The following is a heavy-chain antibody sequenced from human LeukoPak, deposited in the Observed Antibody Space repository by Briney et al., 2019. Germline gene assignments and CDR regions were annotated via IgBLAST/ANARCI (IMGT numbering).Heavy chain of an antibody. CDR3: ARVLNYVPGDY. D-gene: IGHD3-16*01. CDR2: ISYDGSNK. Sequence: GGSLRLSCAASGLTFSSYGMHWVRQAPGKGLEWVAVISYDGSNKYYADSVKGRFTISRDNSKNTLYLQMNSLRAEDTAVYYCARVLNYVPGDYWGQGTLVTVSS. J-gene: IGHJ4*02. CDR1: GLTFSSYG. V-gene: IGHV3-30*19.